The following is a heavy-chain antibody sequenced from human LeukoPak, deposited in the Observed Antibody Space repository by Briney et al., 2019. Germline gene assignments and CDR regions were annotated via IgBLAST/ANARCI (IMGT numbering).Heavy chain of an antibody. CDR1: GGSISDYY. J-gene: IGHJ4*02. V-gene: IGHV4-59*08. Sequence: SETLSLTCTVSGGSISDYYWSWIRQPPGRGLEWIGYINYSGSTNYNPSLKSRVTISVDTSKNQFSLKVTSVTAADTAVYYCARLNGGYWGQGTLVTVSS. CDR2: INYSGST. D-gene: IGHD1-1*01. CDR3: ARLNGGY.